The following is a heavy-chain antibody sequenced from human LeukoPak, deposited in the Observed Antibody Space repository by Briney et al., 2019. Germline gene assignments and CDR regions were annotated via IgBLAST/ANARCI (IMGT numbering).Heavy chain of an antibody. J-gene: IGHJ4*02. CDR3: ARDRIPHYGSGSSSLDY. CDR2: ISDSSSLT. Sequence: GGSLRLSCAASGFTFSSFGMNWVRQAPGKGLEWVSYISDSSSLTYYADSVKGRFTISRDNAKNSLSLQLNSLRAEDTAVYYCARDRIPHYGSGSSSLDYWGQGTLVTVSS. D-gene: IGHD3-10*01. V-gene: IGHV3-48*01. CDR1: GFTFSSFG.